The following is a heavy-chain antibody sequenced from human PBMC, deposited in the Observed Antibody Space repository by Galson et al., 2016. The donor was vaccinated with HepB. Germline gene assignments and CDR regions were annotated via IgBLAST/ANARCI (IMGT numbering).Heavy chain of an antibody. Sequence: SLRLSCAVSGFIFRNYAMHWFRQAPGKGPEFVSSIHGGDGNNAEYADSVKGRFITSRVNSESTMYLQMTSLRPEDTGVYYCVRDNWGWDAWGQGTPVTVSS. V-gene: IGHV3-64D*06. CDR3: VRDNWGWDA. CDR2: IHGGDGNNA. CDR1: GFIFRNYA. J-gene: IGHJ5*02. D-gene: IGHD7-27*01.